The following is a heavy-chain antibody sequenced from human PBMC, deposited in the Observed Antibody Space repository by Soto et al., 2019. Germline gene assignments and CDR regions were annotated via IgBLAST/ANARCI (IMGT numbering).Heavy chain of an antibody. CDR3: ARESFSASPNFFDY. Sequence: GGSLRLSCAASGFAFSNYEMNWVRQAPGKGLEWVSYISLSGSTIHYADSVKGRFTISRDDAKNSLYLQMDSLRADDTAVYYCARESFSASPNFFDYWGQGTLVTVSS. J-gene: IGHJ4*02. D-gene: IGHD3-3*02. CDR2: ISLSGSTI. CDR1: GFAFSNYE. V-gene: IGHV3-48*03.